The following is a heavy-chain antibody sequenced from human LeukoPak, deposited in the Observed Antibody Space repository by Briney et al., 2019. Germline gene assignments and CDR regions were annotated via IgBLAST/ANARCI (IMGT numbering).Heavy chain of an antibody. CDR1: DFTFDFYW. J-gene: IGHJ4*02. CDR3: ARRLATAGPQYPGGWAWGIDY. V-gene: IGHV3-7*03. CDR2: IKQDGSDK. Sequence: GGSLRLSCVASDFTFDFYWMTWVRQAPGKGLAWVASIKQDGSDKHYVGSVEGRFTISRDNAENSLYLQMNGLRAEDTAVYYCARRLATAGPQYPGGWAWGIDYWGQGTLVTVSS. D-gene: IGHD3-16*01.